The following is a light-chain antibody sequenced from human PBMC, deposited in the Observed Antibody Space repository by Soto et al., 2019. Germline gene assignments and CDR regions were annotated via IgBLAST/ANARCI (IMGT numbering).Light chain of an antibody. CDR1: DIGSKS. J-gene: IGLJ1*01. CDR3: HVGDSSSDLYV. Sequence: SYELTQPPSVSVAPGQTARITCGGNDIGSKSVHWYQQKPGQAPVLVVYDDSDRASGIPERFSGSNSGNTATLTISRVEAGDEADYYSHVGDSSSDLYVFRTSTKLNVL. CDR2: DDS. V-gene: IGLV3-21*02.